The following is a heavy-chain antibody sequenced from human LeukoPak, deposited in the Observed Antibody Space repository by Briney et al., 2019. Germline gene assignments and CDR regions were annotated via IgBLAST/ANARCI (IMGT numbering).Heavy chain of an antibody. CDR1: GYRFNYYL. Sequence: GESLKIFLKGSGYRFNYYLIGLGRQVPGKGLEGMGIIYPGDSDTRYSPSFQGQVNIPADKSICTDCLPGSSLKASDSAVYYGARRAGEWELLDYLGQGTMVTVSS. CDR3: ARRAGEWELLDY. J-gene: IGHJ4*02. D-gene: IGHD1-26*01. V-gene: IGHV5-51*01. CDR2: IYPGDSDT.